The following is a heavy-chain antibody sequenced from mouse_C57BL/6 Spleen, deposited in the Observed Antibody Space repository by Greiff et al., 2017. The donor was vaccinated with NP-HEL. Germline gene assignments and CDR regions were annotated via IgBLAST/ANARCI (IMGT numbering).Heavy chain of an antibody. CDR3: ARAGLRGYAMDY. V-gene: IGHV1-64*01. D-gene: IGHD2-2*01. Sequence: QVQLQQPGAELVKPGASVKLSCKASGYTFTSYWMHWVKQRPGQGLEWIGMIYPNSGSTNYNAKFKSKATLTVDKSSSTAYMQLSSLTSEDSAVYFWARAGLRGYAMDYWGQGTSVTVSS. CDR1: GYTFTSYW. CDR2: IYPNSGST. J-gene: IGHJ4*01.